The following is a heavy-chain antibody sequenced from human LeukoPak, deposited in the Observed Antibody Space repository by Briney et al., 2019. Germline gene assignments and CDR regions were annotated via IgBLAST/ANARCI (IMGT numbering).Heavy chain of an antibody. CDR1: GGSFSGYY. D-gene: IGHD3-22*01. Sequence: SETLSLTCAVYGGSFSGYYWSWIRQPPGKGLEWIGEINHSGSTNYNPSLKSRVTISVDTSKNQFSLKLSSVTAADTAVYYCARLYYYDSSGYWGQGTLVTVSS. J-gene: IGHJ4*02. V-gene: IGHV4-34*01. CDR3: ARLYYYDSSGY. CDR2: INHSGST.